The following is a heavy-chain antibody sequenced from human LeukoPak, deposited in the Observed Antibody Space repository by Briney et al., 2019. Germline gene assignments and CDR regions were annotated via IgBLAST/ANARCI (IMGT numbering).Heavy chain of an antibody. CDR1: GGTFSSYA. V-gene: IGHV1-69*13. Sequence: SVKVSCKASGGTFSSYAISWVRQAPGQGLEWMGGIIPILATANYAQKFQGRVTITADESTSTAYMELSSLRSEDTAVYYCARGPITTRSHFDYWGQGTLVTVSS. CDR2: IIPILATA. D-gene: IGHD3-22*01. CDR3: ARGPITTRSHFDY. J-gene: IGHJ4*02.